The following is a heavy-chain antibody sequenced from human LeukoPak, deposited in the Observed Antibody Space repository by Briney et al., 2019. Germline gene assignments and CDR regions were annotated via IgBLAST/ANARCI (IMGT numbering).Heavy chain of an antibody. D-gene: IGHD1-26*01. J-gene: IGHJ4*02. CDR2: ISAYNGNT. CDR1: GYTFTSYG. Sequence: ASVKVSCKASGYTFTSYGISWVRQAPGQGLEWMGWISAYNGNTNYAQKLQGRVTMTTDTSTSTAYMELRSLRSDDTAVYYCARDRMGAIPQPYYFDYWGQGTLVTVSS. CDR3: ARDRMGAIPQPYYFDY. V-gene: IGHV1-18*01.